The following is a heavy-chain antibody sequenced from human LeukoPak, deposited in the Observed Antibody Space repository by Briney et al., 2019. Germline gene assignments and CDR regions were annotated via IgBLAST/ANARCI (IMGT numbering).Heavy chain of an antibody. V-gene: IGHV3-23*01. J-gene: IGHJ3*02. CDR2: ISGSGGST. CDR3: AKDGRRGYYYDSSGYPHGAFDI. D-gene: IGHD3-22*01. Sequence: LTGGSMRLSCVASGLTFSIYAMSWVRQAPGEGLEWVSAISGSGGSTYYADSVKGRFTIFRDNSKNTVYLQMNGLRAEDTAVYYCAKDGRRGYYYDSSGYPHGAFDIWGQGTMVTVSS. CDR1: GLTFSIYA.